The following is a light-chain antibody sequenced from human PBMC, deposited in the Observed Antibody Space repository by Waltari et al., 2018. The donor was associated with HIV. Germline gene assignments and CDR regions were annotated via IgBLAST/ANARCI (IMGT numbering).Light chain of an antibody. CDR1: SGTIASHS. Sequence: FMLTQPHSMSASPGTTVTISCTRSSGTIASHSVQWYQQRPGGAPTTVVFEDTQRPPGVPERFSGSIDSSSNSASLTISGLKTEDEADYYCQSYDTTNHLIFGGGTKVTVL. CDR2: EDT. J-gene: IGLJ2*01. CDR3: QSYDTTNHLI. V-gene: IGLV6-57*04.